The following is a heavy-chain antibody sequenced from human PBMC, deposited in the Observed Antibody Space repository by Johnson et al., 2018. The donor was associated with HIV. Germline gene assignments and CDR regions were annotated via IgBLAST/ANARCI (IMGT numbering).Heavy chain of an antibody. CDR2: ISSSSSTI. V-gene: IGHV3-48*01. D-gene: IGHD3-10*01. CDR3: ARDPGSSAFDI. J-gene: IGHJ3*02. Sequence: VQLVESGGGLVQPGGSLRLSCAASGFTFSSYSMNWVRQAPGKGLEWVSYISSSSSTIYYADSVKGRFTISRDNAKNSLYLQMNSLRAEDTAVYYCARDPGSSAFDIWGQGTMVTVSS. CDR1: GFTFSSYS.